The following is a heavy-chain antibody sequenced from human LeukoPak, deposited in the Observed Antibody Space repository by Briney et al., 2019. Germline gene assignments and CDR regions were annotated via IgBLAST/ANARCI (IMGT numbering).Heavy chain of an antibody. CDR1: GFTFSSYS. CDR3: ARILGLTLDY. V-gene: IGHV3-48*02. CDR2: IVTSGTTI. J-gene: IGHJ4*02. Sequence: GGSLSLSCAASGFTFSSYSMNWVRQAPGKGLEWVSYIVTSGTTIYYADSVKGRFTISRDNAKNSLYLQMDSLRDEDTAVYYCARILGLTLDYWGQGTLVTVSS. D-gene: IGHD1-14*01.